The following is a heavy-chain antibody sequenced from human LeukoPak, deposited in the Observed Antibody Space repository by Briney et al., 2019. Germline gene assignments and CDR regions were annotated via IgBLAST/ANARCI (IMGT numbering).Heavy chain of an antibody. CDR3: ARERYYFASGSDYPSPFDY. CDR2: ISSSGSTI. J-gene: IGHJ4*02. V-gene: IGHV3-48*03. CDR1: GFTFSSYE. D-gene: IGHD3-10*01. Sequence: GGSLRLSCAASGFTFSSYEMNWVRQAPGKGLEWVSYISSSGSTIYYADSVKGRFTISRDNAKNSLYLQMNSLRAEDTAVYYCARERYYFASGSDYPSPFDYWGQGTLVTVSS.